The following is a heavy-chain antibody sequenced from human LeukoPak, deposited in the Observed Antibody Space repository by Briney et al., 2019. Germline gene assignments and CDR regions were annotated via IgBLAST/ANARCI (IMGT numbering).Heavy chain of an antibody. CDR1: GFTFSSYW. Sequence: GGSLRLSCAASGFTFSSYWIHWVRHAPGKGLAWVSRIDNDGSDTIFADSVKGRFTLSRDNAKNTVYLQMNSLRAEDTAVYYCARGGFHHGFDIWGQGTMVTVS. V-gene: IGHV3-74*01. J-gene: IGHJ3*02. D-gene: IGHD1-14*01. CDR2: IDNDGSDT. CDR3: ARGGFHHGFDI.